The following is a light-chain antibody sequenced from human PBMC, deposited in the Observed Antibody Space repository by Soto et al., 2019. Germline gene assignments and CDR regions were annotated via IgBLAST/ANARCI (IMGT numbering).Light chain of an antibody. CDR1: QTISNY. CDR3: QQSYSRPFT. J-gene: IGKJ3*01. Sequence: DFQMTQSPSSLSASVGDTVIITCRSSQTISNYLNWYQQKPGKAPELLIYAASSLQSGVPSRFSCSGSGTVFTITILSQHPEDFTTYYCQQSYSRPFTFGPGTKVDIQ. V-gene: IGKV1-39*01. CDR2: AAS.